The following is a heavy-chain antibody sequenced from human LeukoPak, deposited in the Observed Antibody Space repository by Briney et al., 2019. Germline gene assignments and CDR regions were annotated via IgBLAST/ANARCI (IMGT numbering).Heavy chain of an antibody. V-gene: IGHV4-39*07. Sequence: GSLRLSCAASGFTFSSYSMNWVRQPPGKGLEWIGSIYYSGSTYYNPSLKSRVTISVDTSKNQFSLKLSSVTAADTAVYYCARVVAAAGNWGQGTLVTVSS. D-gene: IGHD6-13*01. CDR1: GFTFSSYS. CDR3: ARVVAAAGN. J-gene: IGHJ4*02. CDR2: IYYSGST.